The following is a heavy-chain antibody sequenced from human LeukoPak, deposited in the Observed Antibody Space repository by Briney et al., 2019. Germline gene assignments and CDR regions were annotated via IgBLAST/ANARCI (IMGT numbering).Heavy chain of an antibody. V-gene: IGHV3-30*02. Sequence: GGSLRLSCVASGFTFSSYWMTWVRQAPGKGLEWVAFIQYDGSNKLYGDSVKGRFTISRDNSKNTLYLQMYSLRPEDTAVYYCAKDVVGQQWLENYWGQGTLVTVSS. CDR1: GFTFSSYW. D-gene: IGHD6-19*01. J-gene: IGHJ4*02. CDR2: IQYDGSNK. CDR3: AKDVVGQQWLENY.